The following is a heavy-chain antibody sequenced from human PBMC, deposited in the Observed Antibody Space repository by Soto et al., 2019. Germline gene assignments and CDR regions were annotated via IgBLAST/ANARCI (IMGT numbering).Heavy chain of an antibody. V-gene: IGHV1-3*01. Sequence: ALVKASFQAAGSSFTSFGIRWLSLRPGQRLEWMGRINAANGDTKYSPKFQGRVTITRDTSASTAYMELSSLRSEDTAVYYCVRRHVSATGIDCFDPWGHGTPVTVSS. CDR1: GSSFTSFG. CDR3: VRRHVSATGIDCFDP. D-gene: IGHD6-13*01. J-gene: IGHJ5*02. CDR2: INAANGDT.